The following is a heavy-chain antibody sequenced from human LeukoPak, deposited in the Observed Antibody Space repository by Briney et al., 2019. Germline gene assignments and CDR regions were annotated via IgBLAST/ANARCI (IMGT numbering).Heavy chain of an antibody. CDR1: GHTLTELS. CDR2: FAPEDGET. CDR3: ITGRRYQLYDY. Sequence: GASVKVSCKVFGHTLTELSMHWVRQAPGKGLESMGGFAPEDGETIYAQQFQGRLTMTEDTSTDTAYMELSRLTSEDTAVYYCITGRRYQLYDYWGQGTLVTVSS. V-gene: IGHV1-24*01. D-gene: IGHD1-1*01. J-gene: IGHJ4*02.